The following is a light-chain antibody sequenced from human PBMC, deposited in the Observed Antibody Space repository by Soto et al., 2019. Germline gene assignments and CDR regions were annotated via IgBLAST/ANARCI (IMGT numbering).Light chain of an antibody. CDR1: QDITNY. CDR2: DAS. V-gene: IGKV1-33*01. J-gene: IGKJ4*01. Sequence: DIQMTQSPSSLSASVGDRVTVTCQASQDITNYLSWYQQKPGKAPKLLISDASNLEIGVPSRFSGRGSGTDFSLTINALQPEDFATYFCQQYDDLPLTCGGGTKVEVK. CDR3: QQYDDLPLT.